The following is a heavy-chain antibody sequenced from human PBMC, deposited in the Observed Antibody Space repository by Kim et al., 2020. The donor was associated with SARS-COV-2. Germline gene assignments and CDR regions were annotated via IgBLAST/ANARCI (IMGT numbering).Heavy chain of an antibody. V-gene: IGHV1-18*01. Sequence: TPYAQNHQGRVTMTTDTSTSTAYMELRSLRSDDTAVYYCARKYTSSPTDYWGQGTLVTVSS. D-gene: IGHD6-13*01. J-gene: IGHJ4*02. CDR3: ARKYTSSPTDY. CDR2: T.